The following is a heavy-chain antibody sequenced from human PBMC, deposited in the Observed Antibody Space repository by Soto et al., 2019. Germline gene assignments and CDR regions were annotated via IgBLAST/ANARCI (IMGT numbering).Heavy chain of an antibody. J-gene: IGHJ3*02. CDR1: GFTFSSYA. V-gene: IGHV3-30-3*01. CDR2: ISYDGSNK. CDR3: GRGGLRYRGCYYNVFNI. D-gene: IGHD1-26*01. Sequence: GGSLRLSCAASGFTFSSYAMHWVRQAPGKGLDWVAVISYDGSNKYYADSVKGRFTISRDNSKNTLYLQMNSLRAEDTAVYYWGRGGLRYRGCYYNVFNIGGKGKMVPVS.